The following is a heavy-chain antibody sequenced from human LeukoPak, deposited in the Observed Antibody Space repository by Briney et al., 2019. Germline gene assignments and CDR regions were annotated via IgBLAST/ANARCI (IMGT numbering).Heavy chain of an antibody. CDR2: INPNSGGT. CDR3: AREIPYCSSTSCSDAFDI. CDR1: GYTFTGYY. V-gene: IGHV1-2*04. Sequence: GASVKVSCKASGYTFTGYYMHWVRQAPGQGLEWMGWINPNSGGTNYAQKFQGWVTMTRDTSISTAYMELSRLRSDDTAVYYCAREIPYCSSTSCSDAFDIWGQGTMVTVSS. D-gene: IGHD2-2*01. J-gene: IGHJ3*02.